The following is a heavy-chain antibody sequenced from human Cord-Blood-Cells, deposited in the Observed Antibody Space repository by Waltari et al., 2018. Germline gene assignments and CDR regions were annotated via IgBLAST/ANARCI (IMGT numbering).Heavy chain of an antibody. D-gene: IGHD2-2*01. Sequence: QVQLQESGPGLVKPSQTLSLTCTVSGGSISSGSYYWSWIRQPAGKGLEWIGYIYTSGSTNYTPSLKSRVTISVDTSKNQFSLKLSSVTAADTAVYYCARDGGPDCSSTSCYPNWFDPWGQGTLVTVSS. CDR3: ARDGGPDCSSTSCYPNWFDP. CDR2: IYTSGST. V-gene: IGHV4-61*09. J-gene: IGHJ5*02. CDR1: GGSISSGSYY.